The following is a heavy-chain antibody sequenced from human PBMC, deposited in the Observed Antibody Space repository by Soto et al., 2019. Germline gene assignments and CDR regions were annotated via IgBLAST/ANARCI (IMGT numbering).Heavy chain of an antibody. Sequence: GGSLRLSCGASGFSFINYNMNWVRQAPGKGLEWVSYITDSSDTVHYADSVRGRFTISRDNAESSLYLQMNSLRDEDTAVYFCARDFGHGYYLDYWGRGTLVTVSS. CDR2: ITDSSDTV. V-gene: IGHV3-48*02. J-gene: IGHJ4*02. CDR1: GFSFINYN. D-gene: IGHD3-3*01. CDR3: ARDFGHGYYLDY.